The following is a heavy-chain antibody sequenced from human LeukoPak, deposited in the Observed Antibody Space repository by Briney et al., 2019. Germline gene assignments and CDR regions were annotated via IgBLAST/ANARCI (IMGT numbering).Heavy chain of an antibody. CDR2: IYTSGST. J-gene: IGHJ5*02. Sequence: PSETLSLTCTVSGGSISSGSYYWSWIRQPAGKGLEWIGRIYTSGSTNYNPSLKSRVTISVDTSKNQFSLKLSSVPAADTAVYYCAGGVVPAAMWGGWFDPWGQGTLVTVSS. CDR1: GGSISSGSYY. V-gene: IGHV4-61*02. D-gene: IGHD2-2*01. CDR3: AGGVVPAAMWGGWFDP.